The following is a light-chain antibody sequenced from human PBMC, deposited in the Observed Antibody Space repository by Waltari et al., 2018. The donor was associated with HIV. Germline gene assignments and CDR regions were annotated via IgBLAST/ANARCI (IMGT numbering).Light chain of an antibody. CDR2: RNN. J-gene: IGLJ3*02. Sequence: QSVLTQPPSASGTPGQRVTISCSGSISNIGTNCVYWYQQLPGTAPKLLIYRNNESPSGVPDRFSGSKSDTATSLAISGRGTEAVADYFCATWDDSLSGTVFGGGTKLTVL. V-gene: IGLV1-47*01. CDR3: ATWDDSLSGTV. CDR1: ISNIGTNC.